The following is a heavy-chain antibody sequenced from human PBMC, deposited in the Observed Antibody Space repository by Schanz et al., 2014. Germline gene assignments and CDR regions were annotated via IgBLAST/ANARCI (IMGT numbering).Heavy chain of an antibody. Sequence: QVQLVESGGGLVKPGGSLRLSCTASGFTFRDYQMTWIRQAPGKGLEWVSSISSSGSYIYFPDSVKGRFTISRDNAKKSLYLQMNSLRAEDTAVYYCAKVWKDHRIAGRPGWSDGMDVWGQGTTVTVSS. CDR3: AKVWKDHRIAGRPGWSDGMDV. J-gene: IGHJ6*02. V-gene: IGHV3-11*04. CDR1: GFTFRDYQ. D-gene: IGHD6-6*01. CDR2: ISSSGSYI.